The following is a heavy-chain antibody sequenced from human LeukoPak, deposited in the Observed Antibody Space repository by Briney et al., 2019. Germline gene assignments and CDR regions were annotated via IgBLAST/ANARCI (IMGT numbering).Heavy chain of an antibody. CDR3: ARGFAPAYNFGVFDY. Sequence: GGSLRLSCAASGFTVSNNYMIWVRQAPGKGLEWVSLLYTGGETNYADSVKGRFTISRDDSKNTVSLQMNSLRAKDTAVYYCARGFAPAYNFGVFDYWGQGTLVTVSS. V-gene: IGHV3-53*01. CDR1: GFTVSNNY. J-gene: IGHJ4*02. CDR2: LYTGGET. D-gene: IGHD1-1*01.